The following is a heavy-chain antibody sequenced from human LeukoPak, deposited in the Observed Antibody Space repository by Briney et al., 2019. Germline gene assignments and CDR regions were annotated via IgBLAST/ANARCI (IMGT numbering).Heavy chain of an antibody. Sequence: GASVKVSCKASGYTFTSYYMHWVRQAPGQGLEWMGIINPSGGSTSYAQNFQGRVTVTRDMSTSTVYMGLSSLRSEDTAVYYCAREFLLSSYAFDIWGQGTMVTVSS. J-gene: IGHJ3*02. CDR2: INPSGGST. CDR3: AREFLLSSYAFDI. CDR1: GYTFTSYY. V-gene: IGHV1-46*01. D-gene: IGHD2-15*01.